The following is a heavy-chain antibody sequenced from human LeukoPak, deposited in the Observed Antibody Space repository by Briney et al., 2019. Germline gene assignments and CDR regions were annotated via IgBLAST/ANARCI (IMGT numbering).Heavy chain of an antibody. D-gene: IGHD2/OR15-2a*01. CDR2: INHSGST. CDR1: GGSFSGYY. J-gene: IGHJ4*02. Sequence: PSETLSLTCAVYGGSFSGYYWSWIRQPPGKGLEWIGEINHSGSTNYNPSLKSRVTISVDTSKNQFSLKLSSVTAADTAVYYCARGLSRVLKNWGQGTLVTVSS. CDR3: ARGLSRVLKN. V-gene: IGHV4-34*01.